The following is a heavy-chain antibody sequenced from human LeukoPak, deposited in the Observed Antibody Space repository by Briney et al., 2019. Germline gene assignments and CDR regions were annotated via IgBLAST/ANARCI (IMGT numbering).Heavy chain of an antibody. V-gene: IGHV3-30*03. CDR1: GFTFSSYG. CDR3: ARCSGYGMDV. CDR2: ISYDGSNK. D-gene: IGHD3-10*02. J-gene: IGHJ6*02. Sequence: PGGSLRLSCAASGFTFSSYGMHWVRQAPGKGLEWVAVISYDGSNKYYADSVKGRFTISRDNSKNTLYLQMNSLRAEDTAVYCCARCSGYGMDVWGQGTTVTVSS.